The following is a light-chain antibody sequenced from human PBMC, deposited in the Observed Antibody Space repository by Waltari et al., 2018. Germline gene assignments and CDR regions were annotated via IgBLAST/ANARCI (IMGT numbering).Light chain of an antibody. CDR1: QSVNGD. Sequence: EVVMTQSPATLSVSPRERATLSCRASQSVNGDLAWYQQRPGQAPRLLIHDASTRATGIPVRFSGSGSGTEFTLTISSLQSEDSAIYCCQQYNNWPPTFGGGTKVEIK. V-gene: IGKV3-15*01. CDR2: DAS. J-gene: IGKJ4*01. CDR3: QQYNNWPPT.